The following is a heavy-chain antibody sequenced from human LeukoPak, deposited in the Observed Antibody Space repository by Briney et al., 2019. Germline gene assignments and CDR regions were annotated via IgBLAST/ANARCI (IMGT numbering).Heavy chain of an antibody. J-gene: IGHJ4*02. Sequence: PGGSLRLSCAASGFTFSNAWMSWVRQAPGKGLEWVGRIKSKTDGGTTDYAAPVKGRFTISRDDSKNTLYLQMNSLKTEDTAVYYCTTVEVVYYYDSSGYFDYWGQGTLVTVSS. D-gene: IGHD3-22*01. CDR1: GFTFSNAW. CDR2: IKSKTDGGTT. CDR3: TTVEVVYYYDSSGYFDY. V-gene: IGHV3-15*01.